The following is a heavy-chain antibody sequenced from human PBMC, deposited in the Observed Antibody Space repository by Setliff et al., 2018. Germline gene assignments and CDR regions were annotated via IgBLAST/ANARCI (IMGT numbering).Heavy chain of an antibody. J-gene: IGHJ4*02. Sequence: GGSLRLSCAASGFRFSDLYMSWVRQVPGKGLEWLSKISGDGNTVYYADSVRGRFTISRDNAKNSLYLQMNSLRAEDTAVYYCVRGGLGAFRQSNLFDFWGQGTLVTVSS. CDR3: VRGGLGAFRQSNLFDF. V-gene: IGHV3-11*04. D-gene: IGHD3-16*01. CDR2: ISGDGNTV. CDR1: GFRFSDLY.